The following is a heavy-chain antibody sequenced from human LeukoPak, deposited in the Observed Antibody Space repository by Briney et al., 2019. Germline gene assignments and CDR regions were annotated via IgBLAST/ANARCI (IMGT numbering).Heavy chain of an antibody. D-gene: IGHD3-16*02. J-gene: IGHJ4*02. CDR3: AKVVWGNFRYLDY. V-gene: IGHV3-23*01. Sequence: AGGSLRLSCAASGFTFSSYAMSWVRQAPGKGLEWVSAISGSGGSTYYADSVKGRFTISRDNSKNTLYLQMNSLRAEDTAVYYCAKVVWGNFRYLDYWGQGALVTVSS. CDR2: ISGSGGST. CDR1: GFTFSSYA.